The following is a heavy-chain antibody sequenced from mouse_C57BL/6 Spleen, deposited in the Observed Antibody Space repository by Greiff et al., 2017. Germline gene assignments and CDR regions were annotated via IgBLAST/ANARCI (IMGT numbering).Heavy chain of an antibody. CDR2: SYPGDGDT. J-gene: IGHJ2*01. CDR3: ARFYYGSSYFDY. V-gene: IGHV1-82*01. D-gene: IGHD1-1*01. Sequence: QVQLKQSGPELVKPGASVKISCKASGYAFSSSWMNWVKQRPGKGLEWIGRSYPGDGDTNYNGKFKGKATLTADKSSSTAYMQLSSLTSEDSAVYFCARFYYGSSYFDYWGQGTTLTVSS. CDR1: GYAFSSSW.